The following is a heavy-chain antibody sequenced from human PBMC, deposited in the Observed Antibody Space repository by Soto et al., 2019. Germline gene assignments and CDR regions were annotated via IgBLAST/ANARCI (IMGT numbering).Heavy chain of an antibody. CDR2: ISAYNGNT. D-gene: IGHD2-2*01. V-gene: IGHV1-18*01. CDR3: ARVGDCSSTSCRYYYYYGMDV. J-gene: IGHJ6*02. Sequence: QVQLVQSGAEVKKPGASVKVSCKASGYTFTNYGISWVRQAPGQGLEWMGWISAYNGNTNYAQKLQDRVTMTTDTSTSTAYMELRSLRSDDTAVYYCARVGDCSSTSCRYYYYYGMDVWGQGTTVTVSS. CDR1: GYTFTNYG.